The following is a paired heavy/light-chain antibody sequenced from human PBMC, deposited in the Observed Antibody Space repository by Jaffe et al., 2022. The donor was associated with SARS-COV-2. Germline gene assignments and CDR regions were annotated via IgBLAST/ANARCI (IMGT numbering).Heavy chain of an antibody. CDR3: ARGFSEGSGGNCNADY. V-gene: IGHV7-4-1*02. CDR2: INTKTGNP. J-gene: IGHJ4*02. CDR1: GYSFNNFA. Sequence: QVQLVQSGSELRKPGASVEVSCKASGYSFNNFALNWVRQAPGQGLEWMGWINTKTGNPTYAQGFTGRFVFSLDTSVSTAYLQISSLKPEDSAVYFCARGFSEGSGGNCNADYWGQGTLVTVSS. D-gene: IGHD2-15*01.
Light chain of an antibody. J-gene: IGKJ1*01. V-gene: IGKV1-39*01. CDR1: QSISRF. CDR2: AAS. Sequence: DIQMTQSPSSLSASVGDRVTITCRTGQSISRFLNWYQQKPGKAPKLLIYAASSLQSGVPSRFSGSGSGTEFALTISSLQPEDIATYYCQQNYSALWTFGQGTKVEVK. CDR3: QQNYSALWT.